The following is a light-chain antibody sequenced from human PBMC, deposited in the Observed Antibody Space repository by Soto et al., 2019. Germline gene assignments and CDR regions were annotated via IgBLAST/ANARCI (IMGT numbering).Light chain of an antibody. CDR3: QQYERWPPLT. Sequence: EIVMTQSPGTLSVSPGERATLSCRASQSVGSNLAWYQQKPGQAPRLLIYGASTRATGLPARFSGSGSGTEFTLTISSLQSEDFAVYYCQQYERWPPLTFGGGTKVDIK. CDR2: GAS. CDR1: QSVGSN. V-gene: IGKV3-15*01. J-gene: IGKJ4*01.